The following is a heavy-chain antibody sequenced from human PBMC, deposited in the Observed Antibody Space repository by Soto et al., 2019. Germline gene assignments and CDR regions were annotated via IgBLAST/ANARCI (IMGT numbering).Heavy chain of an antibody. CDR1: GYTFTSYG. CDR2: ISAYNGNT. CDR3: ARNNPTVNYYYGMDV. J-gene: IGHJ6*02. Sequence: QVQLEQSGAEVKKPGASVKVSCKASGYTFTSYGISWVRQAPGQGLEWMGWISAYNGNTNYAQKLQGRVTMTTDTSTSTAYMELRSLRSDHTAVYYCARNNPTVNYYYGMDVWGQGTTVTVSS. D-gene: IGHD4-17*01. V-gene: IGHV1-18*01.